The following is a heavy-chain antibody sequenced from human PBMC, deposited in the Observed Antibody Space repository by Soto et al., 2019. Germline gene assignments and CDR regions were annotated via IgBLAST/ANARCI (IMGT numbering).Heavy chain of an antibody. CDR1: GYTFNNYD. J-gene: IGHJ5*01. Sequence: ASVKVSCKASGYTFNNYDIHWVRQAPGHGLEWMGWMNPNSGNTGYAQNFRGRVTMTQNTAIGTAYMELSSLRSDDTATYYCTRAYGAETFDFWGQGTRGTVSS. CDR2: MNPNSGNT. V-gene: IGHV1-8*02. D-gene: IGHD3-10*01. CDR3: TRAYGAETFDF.